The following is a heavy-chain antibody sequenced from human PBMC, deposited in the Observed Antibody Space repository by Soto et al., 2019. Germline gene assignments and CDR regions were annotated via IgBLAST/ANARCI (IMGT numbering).Heavy chain of an antibody. Sequence: QVQLVQSEAEVKKPGASVKVSCKASGYTFTSYDINWVRQATGQGLEWMGWMNPNSGNTGYAQKFXGXVXXTRNTSISTAYMELSSLRSEDTAVYYCARWPDGYYYYGMDVWGQGTTVTVSS. V-gene: IGHV1-8*01. CDR2: MNPNSGNT. CDR3: ARWPDGYYYYGMDV. CDR1: GYTFTSYD. J-gene: IGHJ6*02.